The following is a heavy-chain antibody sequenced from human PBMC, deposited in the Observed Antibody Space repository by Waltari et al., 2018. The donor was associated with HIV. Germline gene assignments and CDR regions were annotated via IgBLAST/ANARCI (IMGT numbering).Heavy chain of an antibody. D-gene: IGHD6-19*01. CDR1: GDSISTSNFY. V-gene: IGHV4-39*01. CDR3: ARLRAVGGPGHN. Sequence: QVQLQESGPGLVKPSETLSLTCTVSGDSISTSNFYWGWIRQPPGKGLEWIGSVSNSGTTYYTPSLKSRVTISADTSKNQFSLRLSSVSAADTAMFYCARLRAVGGPGHNWGQGTLVTVSS. CDR2: VSNSGTT. J-gene: IGHJ1*01.